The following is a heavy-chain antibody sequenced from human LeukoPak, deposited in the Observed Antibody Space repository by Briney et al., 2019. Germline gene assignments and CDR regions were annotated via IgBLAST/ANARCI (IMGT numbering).Heavy chain of an antibody. CDR3: ASELRFLESDY. CDR1: GGSISSYY. J-gene: IGHJ4*02. V-gene: IGHV4-59*08. D-gene: IGHD3-3*01. CDR2: IYYSGST. Sequence: SETLSLTCTVSGGSISSYYWSWIRQPPGKGLEWIGYIYYSGSTNYNPSLKSRVTISVDTSKNQFSLKLSSVTAADTAVYYCASELRFLESDYWGQGTLVTVSS.